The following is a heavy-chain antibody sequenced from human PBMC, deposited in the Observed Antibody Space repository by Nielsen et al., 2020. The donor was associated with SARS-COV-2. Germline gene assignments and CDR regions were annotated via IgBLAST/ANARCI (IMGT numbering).Heavy chain of an antibody. Sequence: GESLKISCAASGFTFDDYGMSWVRQAPGKGLEWVSGINWNGGSTGYADSVKGRFTISRDNAKNSLYLQMNSLRTEDTALYYCAKDVSSSWRGYWYFDLWGQGTTVTVSS. V-gene: IGHV3-20*04. CDR1: GFTFDDYG. J-gene: IGHJ6*02. CDR3: AKDVSSSWRGYWYFDL. D-gene: IGHD6-13*01. CDR2: INWNGGST.